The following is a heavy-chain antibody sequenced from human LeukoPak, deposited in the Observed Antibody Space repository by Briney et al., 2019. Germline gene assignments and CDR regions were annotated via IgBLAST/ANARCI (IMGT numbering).Heavy chain of an antibody. CDR2: INPSGGST. J-gene: IGHJ4*02. CDR3: ARDCSGDTAGYYFDY. V-gene: IGHV1-46*01. D-gene: IGHD3-10*02. CDR1: GYTFTSYY. Sequence: GASVKVSCKASGYTFTSYYMHWVRQAPGQGLEWMGIINPSGGSTSYAQKFQGRVTMTRDTSTGTVYMELSSLRSEDTAVYYCARDCSGDTAGYYFDYWGQGTLVTVSS.